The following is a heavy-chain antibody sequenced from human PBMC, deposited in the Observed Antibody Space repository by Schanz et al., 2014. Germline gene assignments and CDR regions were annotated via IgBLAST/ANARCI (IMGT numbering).Heavy chain of an antibody. D-gene: IGHD3-10*01. Sequence: QVQLQESGPGLVKPSQTLSLTCAVSGGSISSGGYSWNWIRQSPGKGLEWIGYIYYSGNTYYNPSLKSRVTISVDRSKNQFSLRLDSLTAADTAVYYCALREKPYGPFASWGQGALVTVSS. CDR1: GGSISSGGYS. V-gene: IGHV4-30-2*06. CDR3: ALREKPYGPFAS. CDR2: IYYSGNT. J-gene: IGHJ4*02.